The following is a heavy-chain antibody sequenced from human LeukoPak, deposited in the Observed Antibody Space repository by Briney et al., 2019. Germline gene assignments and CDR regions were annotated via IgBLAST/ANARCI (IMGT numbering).Heavy chain of an antibody. J-gene: IGHJ6*02. V-gene: IGHV1-2*04. CDR3: ARDPGIVVVPAAIRSGMDV. CDR2: INPNSGGT. D-gene: IGHD2-2*01. CDR1: GYTFTGYY. Sequence: ASVKVSCKASGYTFTGYYMHWVRQAPGQGLEWMGWINPNSGGTNYAQKFQGWVTMTRDTSISTAYMELSRLRSEDTAVYYCARDPGIVVVPAAIRSGMDVWGQGTTVTVSS.